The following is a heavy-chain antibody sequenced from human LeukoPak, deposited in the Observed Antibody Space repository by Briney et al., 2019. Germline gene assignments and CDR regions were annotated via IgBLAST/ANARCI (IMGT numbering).Heavy chain of an antibody. CDR1: GGSISSSSYY. V-gene: IGHV4-39*07. Sequence: SETLSLTCTVSGGSISSSSYYWGWIRQPPGKGLEWIGSIYYSGSTYYNPSLKSRVTISVDTSKNQFSLKLSSVTAADTAVYYCAASSSWYKDYWGQGTLVTVSS. J-gene: IGHJ4*02. CDR3: AASSSWYKDY. D-gene: IGHD6-13*01. CDR2: IYYSGST.